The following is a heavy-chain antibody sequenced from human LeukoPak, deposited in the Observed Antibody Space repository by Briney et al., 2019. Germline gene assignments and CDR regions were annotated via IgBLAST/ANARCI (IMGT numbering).Heavy chain of an antibody. J-gene: IGHJ4*02. D-gene: IGHD6-19*01. CDR2: ISPNSGDT. CDR3: ARNFGSGWYIDH. V-gene: IGHV1-2*02. Sequence: ASVKVSCKASGYTFTGYYIHWVRQAPGQGLEWMGWISPNSGDTNYAQNFQGRVTMTRDTSISTAYMELSRLRSDDTAVYYCARNFGSGWYIDHWGQGTLVTVSS. CDR1: GYTFTGYY.